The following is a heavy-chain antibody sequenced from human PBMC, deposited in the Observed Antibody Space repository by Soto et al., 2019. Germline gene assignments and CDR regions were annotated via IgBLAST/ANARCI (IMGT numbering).Heavy chain of an antibody. CDR2: INDYGTTI. J-gene: IGHJ4*02. Sequence: EVQLVESGGGLVQSGGSLRLSCAASGFTLGNYWMHWVRQAPGKGLVWVSRINDYGTTINYAESVEGRFIISRDDAKSEVYLQMNNLRAEDSAVYYCARGGLDPFDYWGQGALVTVSS. CDR3: ARGGLDPFDY. V-gene: IGHV3-74*01. D-gene: IGHD1-1*01. CDR1: GFTLGNYW.